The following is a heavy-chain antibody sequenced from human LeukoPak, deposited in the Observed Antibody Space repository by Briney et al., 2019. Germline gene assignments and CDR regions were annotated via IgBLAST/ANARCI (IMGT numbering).Heavy chain of an antibody. V-gene: IGHV3-74*01. J-gene: IGHJ4*02. CDR3: AKDARSLHYYDSSAAFDY. CDR1: GFTFSSYW. Sequence: GGSLRLSCAASGFTFSSYWMHWVRQALGKGLVWVSRINSEGSSINYADSVKGRFTISRDNAKNTLYLQMNSLRAEDTAVYYCAKDARSLHYYDSSAAFDYWGQGTLVTVSS. D-gene: IGHD3-22*01. CDR2: INSEGSSI.